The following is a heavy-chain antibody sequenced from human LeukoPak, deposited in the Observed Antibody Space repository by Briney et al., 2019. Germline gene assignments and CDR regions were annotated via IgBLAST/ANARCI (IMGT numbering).Heavy chain of an antibody. V-gene: IGHV3-30*04. Sequence: GGSLRLSCAASGFTFSSYAMHWVRQAPGKGLEWVALISYDGSNKYYADSVKGRFTVSRDNSKNTLYVQMNSLRAEDTVVYYCARGARGSGWITFDIWGQGTMVTVSS. D-gene: IGHD6-19*01. CDR3: ARGARGSGWITFDI. J-gene: IGHJ3*02. CDR1: GFTFSSYA. CDR2: ISYDGSNK.